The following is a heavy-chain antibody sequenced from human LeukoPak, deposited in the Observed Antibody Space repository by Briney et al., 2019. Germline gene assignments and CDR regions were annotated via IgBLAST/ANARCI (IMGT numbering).Heavy chain of an antibody. D-gene: IGHD3-10*01. CDR1: GGTFSSYA. CDR2: IIPIFGTA. Sequence: GASVKVSCKASGGTFSSYAISWVRQAPGQGLEWMGGIIPIFGTANYAQKFQGRVTITADESTSTAYMELRSLRSDDTAVYYCARGDYYGSGNHFDYWGQGTLVTVSS. CDR3: ARGDYYGSGNHFDY. J-gene: IGHJ4*02. V-gene: IGHV1-69*13.